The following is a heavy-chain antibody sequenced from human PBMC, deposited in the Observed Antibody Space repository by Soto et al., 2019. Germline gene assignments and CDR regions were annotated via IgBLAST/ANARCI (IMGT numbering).Heavy chain of an antibody. CDR3: ARDKDFWSGYYTGGAFDI. CDR1: GGTFSSYA. V-gene: IGHV1-69*06. D-gene: IGHD3-3*01. Sequence: ASVKVSCKASGGTFSSYAISWVRQAPGQGLEWMGGIIPIFGTANYAQKFQGRVTITADKSTSTAYMELSSLRSEDTAVYYCARDKDFWSGYYTGGAFDIWGQGTMVTVSS. CDR2: IIPIFGTA. J-gene: IGHJ3*02.